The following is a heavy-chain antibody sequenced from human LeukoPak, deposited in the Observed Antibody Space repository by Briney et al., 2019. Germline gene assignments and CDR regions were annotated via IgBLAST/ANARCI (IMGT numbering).Heavy chain of an antibody. CDR3: ARSVTVTILDWFDP. CDR1: GESISGFY. V-gene: IGHV4-59*01. D-gene: IGHD4-17*01. Sequence: SETLSLTCTVSGESISGFYWTWIRQPPGKGLEWIGYIYYSGSTNYNPSLKSRVTISVDTSKNQFSLKLSSVTAADTAVYYCARSVTVTILDWFDPWGQGTLVTVSS. CDR2: IYYSGST. J-gene: IGHJ5*02.